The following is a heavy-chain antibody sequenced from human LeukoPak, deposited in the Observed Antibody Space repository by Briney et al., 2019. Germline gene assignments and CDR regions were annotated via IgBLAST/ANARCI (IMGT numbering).Heavy chain of an antibody. Sequence: SETLSLTCAVYGGSFSGYYWSWIRQPPGKGLEWIGEINHSGSTNYNPSLKSRVTISVDTSKNQFSLKLSSVTAADTAVYYCARGRTGATANGPWGQGTLVTVSS. CDR3: ARGRTGATANGP. CDR2: INHSGST. D-gene: IGHD3/OR15-3a*01. J-gene: IGHJ4*02. CDR1: GGSFSGYY. V-gene: IGHV4-34*01.